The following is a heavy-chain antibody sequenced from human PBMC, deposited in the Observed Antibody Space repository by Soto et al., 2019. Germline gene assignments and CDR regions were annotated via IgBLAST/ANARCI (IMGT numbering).Heavy chain of an antibody. J-gene: IGHJ6*02. D-gene: IGHD6-6*01. CDR1: GGTFSSYA. Sequence: ASVKVSCKASGGTFSSYAISWVRQAPGQGLEWMGGIIPIFGTANYAQKFQGRVTITADESTSTAYMELSSLRSEDTAVYYCASTNTSIAARPDEAYYYYGMDVWGQGTTVTVSS. V-gene: IGHV1-69*13. CDR3: ASTNTSIAARPDEAYYYYGMDV. CDR2: IIPIFGTA.